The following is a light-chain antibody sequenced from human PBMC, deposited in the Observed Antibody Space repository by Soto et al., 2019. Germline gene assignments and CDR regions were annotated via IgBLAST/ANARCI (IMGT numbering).Light chain of an antibody. Sequence: EIVMTQSPANLSVSPGERATLSCRASQSVSSNLAWYQQKLGQAPRLLISGASSRVTGFPARFSGSGSGTEFALTISSLQSEDFAVYYCQQYNNWPPTFGQGTTLEIK. CDR1: QSVSSN. CDR2: GAS. V-gene: IGKV3-15*01. CDR3: QQYNNWPPT. J-gene: IGKJ1*01.